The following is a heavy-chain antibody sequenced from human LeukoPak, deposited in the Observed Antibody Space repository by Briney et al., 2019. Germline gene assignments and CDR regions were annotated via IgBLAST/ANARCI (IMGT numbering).Heavy chain of an antibody. D-gene: IGHD4-17*01. V-gene: IGHV3-30*18. CDR1: GFTFSSYG. J-gene: IGHJ4*02. Sequence: GRSLRLSCAASGFTFSSYGMHWVRQAPGKGLEWVAVISYDGSNKYYADSVKGRFTISRDNSKNTLYLQMNSLRAEDTAVYYCAKDHPDDYGDYIDYWGQGTLGAVSS. CDR3: AKDHPDDYGDYIDY. CDR2: ISYDGSNK.